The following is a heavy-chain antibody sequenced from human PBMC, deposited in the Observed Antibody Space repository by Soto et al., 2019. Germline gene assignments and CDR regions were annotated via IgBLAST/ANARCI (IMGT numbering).Heavy chain of an antibody. CDR1: GFSFSHYA. CDR3: AKDLIDYSNSYFDY. CDR2: ISSSGYT. D-gene: IGHD4-4*01. V-gene: IGHV3-23*01. Sequence: GGSLRLSCSTSGFSFSHYAMSWVRQAPGKGLEWVAGISSSGYTYYVDSLKGRFTISRDNSKNSLYLQMNSLRAEDTAVYYCAKDLIDYSNSYFDYWGQGTLVTVSS. J-gene: IGHJ4*02.